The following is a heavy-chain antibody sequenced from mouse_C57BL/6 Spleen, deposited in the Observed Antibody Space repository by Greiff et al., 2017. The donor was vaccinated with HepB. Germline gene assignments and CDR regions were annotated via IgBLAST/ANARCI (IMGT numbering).Heavy chain of an antibody. CDR3: ASHEEGLLRSAWFAD. V-gene: IGHV1-62-2*01. D-gene: IGHD1-1*01. J-gene: IGHJ3*01. Sequence: QVQLQQSGAELVKPGASVKLSCKASGYTFTEYTIHWVKQRPGQGLEWIGLIYPGSGSTKYNEKFKDKATLTADKSSSTAYMELSSLTSEDSAVYFCASHEEGLLRSAWFADWGQGTLVTVSS. CDR1: GYTFTEYT. CDR2: IYPGSGST.